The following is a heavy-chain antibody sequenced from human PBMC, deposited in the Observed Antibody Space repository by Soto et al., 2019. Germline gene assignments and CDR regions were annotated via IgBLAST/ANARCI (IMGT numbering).Heavy chain of an antibody. Sequence: GASVKVSCKVSGYTLTELSMHWVRQAPGKGLEWMGGFDPEDGETIYAQKFQGRVTTTWDTSITTAYMELSSLRSEDTAVYFCARGIKYGAYSRWFDPWGQGTLVTVSS. CDR2: FDPEDGET. V-gene: IGHV1-24*01. CDR3: ARGIKYGAYSRWFDP. CDR1: GYTLTELS. J-gene: IGHJ5*02. D-gene: IGHD4-17*01.